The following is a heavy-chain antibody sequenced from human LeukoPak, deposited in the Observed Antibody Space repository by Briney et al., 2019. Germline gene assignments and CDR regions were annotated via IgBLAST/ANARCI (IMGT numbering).Heavy chain of an antibody. CDR3: ARHGGYYRPVKPFDY. V-gene: IGHV4-4*02. Sequence: MPSETLSLTCAVSGDSMISTNWWSWIRQPPGKGLEWIGEINHSGSTNYNPSLKSRVSISVDTSKNQFSLKLSSVTAADTAVYYCARHGGYYRPVKPFDYWGQGTLVTVSS. CDR1: GDSMISTNW. D-gene: IGHD3-22*01. J-gene: IGHJ4*02. CDR2: INHSGST.